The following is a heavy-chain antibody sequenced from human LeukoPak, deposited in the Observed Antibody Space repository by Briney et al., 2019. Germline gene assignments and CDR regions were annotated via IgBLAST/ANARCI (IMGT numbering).Heavy chain of an antibody. CDR3: ARDSGSSWMGY. CDR2: INPNSGGT. V-gene: IGHV1-2*02. J-gene: IGHJ4*02. Sequence: ASVTVSCKASGYTFTDYYMHWVRQAPGQGLEWMGWINPNSGGTNYAQRFQGRVTMTRDTSISTAYMELSRLRSDDTAVYYCARDSGSSWMGYWGQGTLVTVSS. CDR1: GYTFTDYY. D-gene: IGHD6-13*01.